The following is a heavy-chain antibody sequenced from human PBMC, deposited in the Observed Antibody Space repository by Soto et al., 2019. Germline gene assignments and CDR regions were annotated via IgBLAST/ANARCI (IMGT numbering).Heavy chain of an antibody. Sequence: LSLPCSVSNGSISGFYWTWIRQPPGKILEWIGYIHYSGRTDYNPSLTSRATMSVDTSKNQFSLNLKSITAADTAVYYCVRVGVGIGNHFDSWGRGTLVTVSS. V-gene: IGHV4-59*12. CDR2: IHYSGRT. D-gene: IGHD1-26*01. J-gene: IGHJ4*02. CDR3: VRVGVGIGNHFDS. CDR1: NGSISGFY.